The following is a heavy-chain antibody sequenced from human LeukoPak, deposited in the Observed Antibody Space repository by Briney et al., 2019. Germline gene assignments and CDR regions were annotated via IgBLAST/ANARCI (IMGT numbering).Heavy chain of an antibody. V-gene: IGHV3-49*04. D-gene: IGHD5-18*01. CDR2: IRNKAYGGST. J-gene: IGHJ4*02. CDR3: TRDVRRGYSYGIDY. Sequence: GGSLRLSCTASGFTFGDYAMSWVRQAPGKGLEWVGFIRNKAYGGSTEYAASVKGRFTISRDDSKSIAYLQMNSLKTEGTAVYYCTRDVRRGYSYGIDYWGQGTLVTVSS. CDR1: GFTFGDYA.